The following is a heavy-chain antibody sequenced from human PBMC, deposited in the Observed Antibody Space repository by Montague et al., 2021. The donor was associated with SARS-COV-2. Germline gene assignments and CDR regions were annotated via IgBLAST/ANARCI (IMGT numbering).Heavy chain of an antibody. J-gene: IGHJ4*02. Sequence: SLRLSCAASGFTFSSYAMSWVRQAPGKELEWVSVIYSGGSSTYYADSVKGRFTISRDNPKNTLYLQMNSLRAEDTAVYYCAKDSSGWYVDYFDYWGQGTLVTVSS. V-gene: IGHV3-23*03. CDR1: GFTFSSYA. CDR3: AKDSSGWYVDYFDY. CDR2: IYSGGSST. D-gene: IGHD6-19*01.